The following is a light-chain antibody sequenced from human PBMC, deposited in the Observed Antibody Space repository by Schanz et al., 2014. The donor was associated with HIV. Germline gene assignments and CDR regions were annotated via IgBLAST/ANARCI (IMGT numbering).Light chain of an antibody. V-gene: IGKV3D-15*01. CDR3: QQYNKWPPLT. CDR1: QSALLP. J-gene: IGKJ4*01. CDR2: GAS. Sequence: EIVMTQSPATLSVSPGERATLSCRASQSALLPSFSCSPPKPGQAPRLLIYGASSGAPGTPDRFSGSGSGTDFTLFICSVRSCDLAVYYCQQYNKWPPLTFGGGS.